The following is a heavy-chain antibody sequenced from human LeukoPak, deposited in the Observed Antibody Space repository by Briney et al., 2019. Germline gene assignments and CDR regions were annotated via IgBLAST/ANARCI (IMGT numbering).Heavy chain of an antibody. V-gene: IGHV3-48*02. Sequence: RGSPSLSCAASGFTFSTYSMSLFRQAPGKGLEWVSFISSSSDTIYYGDSVKGRFTISRDNAKNSLYLQMNSLRDEDTAVYYCARGYASGNFYYWGPGNLGTVSS. CDR1: GFTFSTYS. CDR2: ISSSSDTI. CDR3: ARGYASGNFYY. D-gene: IGHD3-10*01. J-gene: IGHJ4*02.